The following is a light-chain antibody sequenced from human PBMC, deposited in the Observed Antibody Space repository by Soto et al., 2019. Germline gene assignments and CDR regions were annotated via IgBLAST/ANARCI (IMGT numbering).Light chain of an antibody. V-gene: IGKV2-28*01. CDR3: MQALQTLWT. CDR2: LGS. J-gene: IGKJ1*01. CDR1: QSLLHSNGYNY. Sequence: DIVMTQSPLSLPVIPGEPASISCRSSQSLLHSNGYNYLDWYLQKPGQSPQLLIYLGSNRASGVPXXXXXSGXGXXXXXKXXXVXAXDVGVYYCMQALQTLWTFGQGIKVEIK.